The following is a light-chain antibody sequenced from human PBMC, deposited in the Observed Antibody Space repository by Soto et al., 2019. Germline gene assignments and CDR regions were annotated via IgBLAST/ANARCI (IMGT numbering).Light chain of an antibody. CDR1: QSVSGY. CDR3: LQHYAWPWP. J-gene: IGKJ1*01. Sequence: IDMIQSPCTLTVYKGERVTLSCRASQSVSGYLDWFQQKPGQAPRLVLQRIFIRAIGAPARFSGSGSETEFTLTISGLQSEDSGVYYCLQHYAWPWPFGQVTKVDI. CDR2: RIF. V-gene: IGKV3-15*01.